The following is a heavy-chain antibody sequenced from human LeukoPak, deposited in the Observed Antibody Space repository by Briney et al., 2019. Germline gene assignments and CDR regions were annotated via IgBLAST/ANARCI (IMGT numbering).Heavy chain of an antibody. V-gene: IGHV3-30*02. CDR2: IRYDGSNK. J-gene: IGHJ4*02. Sequence: PGGSPRLSCAASGFTFSSYGMHWVRQAPGKGLEWVAFIRYDGSNKYYADSVKGRFTISRDNSKNTLYLQMNSLRAEDTAVYYCAKERSGSGSYCFDYWGQGTLVTVSS. CDR1: GFTFSSYG. D-gene: IGHD3-10*01. CDR3: AKERSGSGSYCFDY.